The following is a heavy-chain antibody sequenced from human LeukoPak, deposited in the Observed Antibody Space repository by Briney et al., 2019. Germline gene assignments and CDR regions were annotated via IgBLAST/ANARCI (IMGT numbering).Heavy chain of an antibody. CDR3: ARAVRIQLWLLVDY. Sequence: GGSLRLSCAASGFTFSSYEMNWVRQAPGKGLEWVSYISSSGSTIYYADSVKGRFTISRDNAKNSLYLQMNSLRAEDTAVYYCARAVRIQLWLLVDYWGQGTLVTVSS. J-gene: IGHJ4*02. V-gene: IGHV3-48*03. CDR1: GFTFSSYE. CDR2: ISSSGSTI. D-gene: IGHD5-18*01.